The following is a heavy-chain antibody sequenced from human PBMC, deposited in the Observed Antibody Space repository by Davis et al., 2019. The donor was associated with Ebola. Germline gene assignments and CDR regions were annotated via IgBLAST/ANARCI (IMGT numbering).Heavy chain of an antibody. CDR1: GYSFTSYW. D-gene: IGHD3-22*01. Sequence: GESLKISCTGSGYSFTSYWIGWVRQMPGKGLEWMGIIYPGDSDTRYSPSSQGQVTISADKSISTAYLQWSSLKGSDTAMYYCARGMYYYDSSGYYYEKYFQHWGQGTLVTVSS. CDR3: ARGMYYYDSSGYYYEKYFQH. CDR2: IYPGDSDT. J-gene: IGHJ1*01. V-gene: IGHV5-51*01.